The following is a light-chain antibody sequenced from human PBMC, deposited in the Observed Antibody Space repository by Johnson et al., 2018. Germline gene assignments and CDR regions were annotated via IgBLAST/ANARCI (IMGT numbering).Light chain of an antibody. V-gene: IGLV1-51*02. CDR1: SSNIGNNY. CDR2: ENN. Sequence: QSVLTQPPSVSAAPGQKVTISCSGSSSNIGNNYVSWYQQLPGTAPTLLIYENNKRPSGIPDRFSGSKSGTSATLGITGLLTGDEADYYCGTWDSSLSAGNVFGTGTKVTVL. J-gene: IGLJ1*01. CDR3: GTWDSSLSAGNV.